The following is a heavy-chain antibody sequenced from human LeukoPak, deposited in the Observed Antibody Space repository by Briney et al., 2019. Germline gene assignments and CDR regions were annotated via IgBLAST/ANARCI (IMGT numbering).Heavy chain of an antibody. CDR1: GFTFSSYA. J-gene: IGHJ4*02. V-gene: IGHV3-30*01. CDR3: ARGFDILTGYYTHYFDY. Sequence: PGRSLRLSCAASGFTFSSYAMHWVRQAPGKGLEWVAVISYDGSNKYYADSVKGRFTISRDNSKNTLYLQMNSLRAEDTAAYYCARGFDILTGYYTHYFDYWGQGTLVTVSS. CDR2: ISYDGSNK. D-gene: IGHD3-9*01.